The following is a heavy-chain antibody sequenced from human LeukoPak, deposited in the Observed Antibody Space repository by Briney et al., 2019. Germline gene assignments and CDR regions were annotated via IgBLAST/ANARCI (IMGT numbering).Heavy chain of an antibody. V-gene: IGHV3-66*03. CDR2: VYSNGTA. Sequence: GGCLRLSCAASGFTGISSHMTWVRQAPGKGLEWVSIVYSNGTAYYADSVKGRFTISTDNSKNTVHLHMNSLRGDDTAVYYCATEVPIVYWGQGTLVTVSS. CDR1: GFTGISSH. CDR3: ATEVPIVY. D-gene: IGHD3-16*02. J-gene: IGHJ4*02.